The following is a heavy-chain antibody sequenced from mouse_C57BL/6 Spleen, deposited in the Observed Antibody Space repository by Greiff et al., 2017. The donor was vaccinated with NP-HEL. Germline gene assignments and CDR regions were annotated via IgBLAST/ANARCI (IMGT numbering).Heavy chain of an antibody. CDR3: AREHYYGSSYGFAY. D-gene: IGHD1-1*01. CDR2: ISSGSSTI. CDR1: GFTFSDYG. V-gene: IGHV5-17*01. J-gene: IGHJ3*01. Sequence: EVQRVESGGGLVKPGGSLKLSCAASGFTFSDYGMHWVRQAPEKGLEWVAYISSGSSTIYYADTVKGRFTISRDNAKNTLFLQMTSLRSEDTAMYYCAREHYYGSSYGFAYWGQGTLVTVSA.